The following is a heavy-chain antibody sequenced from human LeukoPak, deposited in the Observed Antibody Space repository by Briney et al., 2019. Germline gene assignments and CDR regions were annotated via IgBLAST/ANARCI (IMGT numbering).Heavy chain of an antibody. CDR3: AREWSFSGYYFDY. CDR2: IKQDGSEK. CDR1: GFTFSSYA. J-gene: IGHJ4*02. V-gene: IGHV3-7*01. D-gene: IGHD3-22*01. Sequence: PGGSLRLSCAASGFTFSSYAMHWVRQAPGKGLEWVANIKQDGSEKYYVDSVKGRFTISRDNAKNSLYLQMNSLRAEDTAVYYCAREWSFSGYYFDYWGQGTLVTVSS.